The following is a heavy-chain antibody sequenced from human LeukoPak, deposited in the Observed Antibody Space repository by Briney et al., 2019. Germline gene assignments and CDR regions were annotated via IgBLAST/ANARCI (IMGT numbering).Heavy chain of an antibody. J-gene: IGHJ5*02. V-gene: IGHV3-30*04. Sequence: GGSLRLSCAASGFSFSSYVMHWVRQAPGKGLEWVAVISHDGSNEYYPDSVKGRFTISRDNSKNTLYLQMNSLRGDDTAVYYCARDSSGSYNWFDPWGQGTLVTVSS. CDR3: ARDSSGSYNWFDP. CDR1: GFSFSSYV. CDR2: ISHDGSNE. D-gene: IGHD6-19*01.